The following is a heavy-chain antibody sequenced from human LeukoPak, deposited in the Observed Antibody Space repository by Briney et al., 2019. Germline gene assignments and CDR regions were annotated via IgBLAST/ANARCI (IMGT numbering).Heavy chain of an antibody. Sequence: PRWSLRLSCAASGFTLTNDSMNWVRQTPAKGLDWVSSMSSRSTYKYYADSVKGRFTISRDNARNPLYLQMNSLTVDDTAVYYCYPHYYGSGNLNLFDPWGQGTLVTVSS. V-gene: IGHV3-21*01. J-gene: IGHJ5*02. CDR3: YPHYYGSGNLNLFDP. CDR2: MSSRSTYK. D-gene: IGHD3-10*01. CDR1: GFTLTNDS.